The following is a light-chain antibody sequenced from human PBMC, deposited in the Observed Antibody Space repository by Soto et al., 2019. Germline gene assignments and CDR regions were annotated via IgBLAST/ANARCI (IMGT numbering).Light chain of an antibody. J-gene: IGKJ3*01. Sequence: DIQLTQSPSFLSASVGDRVTITCRASQGLSTYLAWYQQKPGMAPKLLIYSTSTLQRGVPARLSGSASGTEFSLPISSLQPEDFATYYCQQLNSYPTTFGHGKKVYI. CDR1: QGLSTY. CDR2: STS. CDR3: QQLNSYPTT. V-gene: IGKV1-9*01.